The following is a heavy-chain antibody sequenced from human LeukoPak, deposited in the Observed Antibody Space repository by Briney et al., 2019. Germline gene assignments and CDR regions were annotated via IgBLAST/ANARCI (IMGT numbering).Heavy chain of an antibody. Sequence: ASVKVSCKASGYTFTSYGISWVRQAPGQGLEWMGWISAYNGNTNYAQKFQGRVTMTTDTSTSTAHMELRSPRSDDTAVYYCARQGYSGHSQGAADYWGQGTLVTVSS. J-gene: IGHJ4*02. CDR3: ARQGYSGHSQGAADY. CDR2: ISAYNGNT. CDR1: GYTFTSYG. D-gene: IGHD4-23*01. V-gene: IGHV1-18*01.